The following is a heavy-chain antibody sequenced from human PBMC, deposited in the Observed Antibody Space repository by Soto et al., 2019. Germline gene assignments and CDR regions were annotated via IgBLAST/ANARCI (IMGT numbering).Heavy chain of an antibody. J-gene: IGHJ4*02. CDR1: GYTLPELS. V-gene: IGHV1-24*01. Sequence: ASVKVACKVSGYTLPELSMHWVRQAPGKGLEWMGGFDPEDGETIYAQKFQGRVTMTEDTSTDTAYMELSSLRSEDTAVYYCATDLPGYYGFFYYFDYWGQGTLVTVSS. D-gene: IGHD3-22*01. CDR3: ATDLPGYYGFFYYFDY. CDR2: FDPEDGET.